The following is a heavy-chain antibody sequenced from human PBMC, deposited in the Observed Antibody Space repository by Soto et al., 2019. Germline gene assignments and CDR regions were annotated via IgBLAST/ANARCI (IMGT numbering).Heavy chain of an antibody. CDR1: GYTFTGYY. D-gene: IGHD3-10*01. CDR2: INPNSGGT. CDR3: AREDHSGSYSLYYYYGMDV. V-gene: IGHV1-2*04. Sequence: ASVKVSCKASGYTFTGYYMHWVRQAPGQGLEWMGWINPNSGGTNYAQKFQGWVTMTRDTSISTAYMELSRLRSDDTAVYYCAREDHSGSYSLYYYYGMDVWGQGTTVTVSS. J-gene: IGHJ6*02.